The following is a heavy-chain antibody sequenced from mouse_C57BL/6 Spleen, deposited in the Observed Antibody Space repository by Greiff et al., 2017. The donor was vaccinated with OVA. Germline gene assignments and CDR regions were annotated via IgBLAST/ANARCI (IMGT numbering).Heavy chain of an antibody. CDR1: GYTFTSYW. CDR3: ARCDGYPGYFDV. CDR2: IYPGSGSN. V-gene: IGHV1-55*01. Sequence: VQLQQPGAELVQPGASVKMSCKASGYTFTSYWITWVKQRPGQGLEWIGDIYPGSGSNNYNEKFTSKDTLTVDTSTSTAYMQLSSMTAEDSAVECCARCDGYPGYFDVWGTGTSVTVSS. D-gene: IGHD2-3*01. J-gene: IGHJ1*03.